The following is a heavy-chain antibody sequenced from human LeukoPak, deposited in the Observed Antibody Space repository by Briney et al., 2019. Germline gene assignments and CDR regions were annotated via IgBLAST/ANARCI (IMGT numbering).Heavy chain of an antibody. D-gene: IGHD3-3*01. J-gene: IGHJ5*02. CDR1: GFTFSSYS. Sequence: PGGSLRLSCAASGFTFSSYSMNWVRQAPGKGLEWVSAISGSGGSTYYADSVKGRFTISRDNSKNTLYLQMNSLRAEDTAVYYCAKEGYYDYWSGHNSWGQGTLVTVSS. V-gene: IGHV3-23*01. CDR3: AKEGYYDYWSGHNS. CDR2: ISGSGGST.